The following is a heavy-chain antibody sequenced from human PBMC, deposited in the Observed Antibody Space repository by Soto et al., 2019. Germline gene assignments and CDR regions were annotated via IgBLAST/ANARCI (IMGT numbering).Heavy chain of an antibody. Sequence: QVQLVQSGAEVKKPGSSVKVSCKASGGTFSSYTISWVRQAPGQGLEWMGRIIPILGIANYAQEFQGRVTITADKSTSTAYMELSSLRSEDTAVYYCARGVDILTGYSPFDYWGQGTLVTVSS. CDR1: GGTFSSYT. CDR3: ARGVDILTGYSPFDY. V-gene: IGHV1-69*02. J-gene: IGHJ4*02. CDR2: IIPILGIA. D-gene: IGHD3-9*01.